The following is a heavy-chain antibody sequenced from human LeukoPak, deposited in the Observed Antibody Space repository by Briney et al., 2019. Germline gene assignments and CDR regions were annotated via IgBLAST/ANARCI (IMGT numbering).Heavy chain of an antibody. CDR3: ARDLVAVAGNPGGGYGMDV. CDR2: IYYTVST. Sequence: SETLSLTCTDSGGSISIYYWSCIREPPGTGLEWMGYIYYTVSTNCNPSLKSRVTISGVTSKNQFSLKLSSVTAADTAVYYCARDLVAVAGNPGGGYGMDVWGQGTTVTVSS. CDR1: GGSISIYY. V-gene: IGHV4-59*01. D-gene: IGHD6-19*01. J-gene: IGHJ6*02.